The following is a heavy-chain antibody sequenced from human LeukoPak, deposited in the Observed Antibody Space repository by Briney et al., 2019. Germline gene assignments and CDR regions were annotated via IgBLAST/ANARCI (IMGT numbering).Heavy chain of an antibody. D-gene: IGHD2-2*01. J-gene: IGHJ6*04. V-gene: IGHV3-7*03. CDR2: IKQDGSEK. CDR1: GFIFSSYW. CDR3: AREDIVVVPAAMDV. Sequence: PGGSLRLSCAASGFIFSSYWMSWVRQAPGKGLEWVANIKQDGSEKYYVDSVKGRFTISRDNAKNSLYLQMNSLRAEDTAVYYCAREDIVVVPAAMDVWGKGTTVTVSS.